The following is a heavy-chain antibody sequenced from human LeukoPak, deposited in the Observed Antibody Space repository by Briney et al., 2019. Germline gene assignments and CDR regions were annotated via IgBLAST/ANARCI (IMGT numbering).Heavy chain of an antibody. V-gene: IGHV1-18*01. CDR2: ISAYNGNT. Sequence: ASVKVSCKASGYTFTSYGISWVRQAPGQGLEWMGWISAYNGNTNYAQKFQGRVTITADKSTSTAYMELSSLRSEDTAVYYCADNRDGYNNAFDIWGQGTMVTVSS. D-gene: IGHD5-24*01. J-gene: IGHJ3*02. CDR3: ADNRDGYNNAFDI. CDR1: GYTFTSYG.